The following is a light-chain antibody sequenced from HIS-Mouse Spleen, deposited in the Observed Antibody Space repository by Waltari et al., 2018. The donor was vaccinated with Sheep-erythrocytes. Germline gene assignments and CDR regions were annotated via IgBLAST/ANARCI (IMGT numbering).Light chain of an antibody. Sequence: QSALTQPASVSGSPGQSITISGTGTSSDVGSSNLVPWYQQHPRKAPKLMIDEGSKRPSGVSNRFSGSKSGNTASLTISGLQAEDEADYYCCSYAGSSTPWVFGGGTKLTVL. CDR1: SSDVGSSNL. CDR3: CSYAGSSTPWV. J-gene: IGLJ3*02. CDR2: EGS. V-gene: IGLV2-23*01.